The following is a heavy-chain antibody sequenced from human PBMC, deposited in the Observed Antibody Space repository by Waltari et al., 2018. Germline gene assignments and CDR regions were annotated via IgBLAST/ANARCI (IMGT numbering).Heavy chain of an antibody. CDR1: GYSISSGYY. J-gene: IGHJ4*02. Sequence: QVQLHESDPGLVKSSETLSLTCAVSGYSISSGYYWGWIRQPPGKGLEWIGTIYQSGSTYYNPSLKSRITISLDTSKNQFSLKLNSVTAADTAVYYCARHQVGGRDFEYWGQGTLVTVSS. D-gene: IGHD1-26*01. CDR3: ARHQVGGRDFEY. V-gene: IGHV4-38-2*01. CDR2: IYQSGST.